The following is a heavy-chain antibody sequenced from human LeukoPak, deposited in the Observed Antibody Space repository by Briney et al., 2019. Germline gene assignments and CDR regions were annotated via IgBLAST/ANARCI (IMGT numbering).Heavy chain of an antibody. D-gene: IGHD1-26*01. CDR1: GYTFTSYD. CDR3: ARDEGGSLGYC. CDR2: MNPNSGNT. J-gene: IGHJ4*02. Sequence: GASVKVSCKASGYTFTSYDINWVRQATGQGLEWMGWMNPNSGNTGYAQKFQGRVTMTRDTSISTAYMELSRLRSDDTAVYYCARDEGGSLGYCWGQGTLVTVSS. V-gene: IGHV1-8*02.